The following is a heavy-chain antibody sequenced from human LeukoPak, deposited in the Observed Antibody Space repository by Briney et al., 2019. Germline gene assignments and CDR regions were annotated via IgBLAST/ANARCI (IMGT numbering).Heavy chain of an antibody. D-gene: IGHD6-19*01. Sequence: QPGGSLRLSCAVSGFPLSSYAMSWVRQAPGKGLEWVSATSSSDAGTYYADSVRGRFTISRDNAKNSLYLQMNSLRAEDTAVYYCARVFIATEQWLGPSDYWGQGTLVTVSS. CDR3: ARVFIATEQWLGPSDY. CDR1: GFPLSSYA. J-gene: IGHJ4*02. CDR2: TSSSDAGT. V-gene: IGHV3-23*01.